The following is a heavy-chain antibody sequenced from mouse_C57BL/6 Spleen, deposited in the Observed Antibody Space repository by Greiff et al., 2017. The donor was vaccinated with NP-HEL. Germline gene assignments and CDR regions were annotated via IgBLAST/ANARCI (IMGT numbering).Heavy chain of an antibody. CDR2: ISSGSSTI. Sequence: EVQLVESGGGLVKPGGSLKLSCAASGFTFSDYGMHWVRQAPEKGLEWVAYISSGSSTIYYADTVKGRFIISRDNDKNTLFLQMTSLSAEDTAMYYCERLYYGNYDAMDYWGQGTSVTVSS. D-gene: IGHD2-1*01. CDR1: GFTFSDYG. CDR3: ERLYYGNYDAMDY. V-gene: IGHV5-17*01. J-gene: IGHJ4*01.